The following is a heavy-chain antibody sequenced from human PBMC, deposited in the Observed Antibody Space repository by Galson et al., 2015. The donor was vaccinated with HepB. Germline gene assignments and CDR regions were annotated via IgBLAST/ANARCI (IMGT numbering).Heavy chain of an antibody. CDR3: ARYPPRASCGGDCSMAISAFDV. CDR2: ISHSGST. CDR1: GGSLSGYD. J-gene: IGHJ3*01. Sequence: SETLSLTCAVYGGSLSGYDWSWIRQPPGKGLEWIGEISHSGSTNYNPSLKSRVTISINTSKNQFSLRLMSVTAADTAVYYCARYPPRASCGGDCSMAISAFDVWGQGTMFTVSP. D-gene: IGHD2-21*02. V-gene: IGHV4-34*01.